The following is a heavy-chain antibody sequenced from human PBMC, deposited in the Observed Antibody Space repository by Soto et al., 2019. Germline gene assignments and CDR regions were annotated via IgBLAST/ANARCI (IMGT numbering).Heavy chain of an antibody. CDR1: GITFSNAW. CDR3: TTTRPGTNVFDN. Sequence: EVQLVESGGGLVEPGGSLRLSCAASGITFSNAWMKWVRKAPGKGLEYIGRIRSKTDGGTTEYAAPVEGRFTVSRDDSKNTLYLQMSGLNTEDTAVYYCTTTRPGTNVFDNWGQGTLVTVSS. CDR2: IRSKTDGGTT. J-gene: IGHJ3*02. D-gene: IGHD6-13*01. V-gene: IGHV3-15*01.